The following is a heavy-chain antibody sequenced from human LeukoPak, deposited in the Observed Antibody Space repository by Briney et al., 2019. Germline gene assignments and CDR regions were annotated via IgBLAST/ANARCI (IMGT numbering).Heavy chain of an antibody. V-gene: IGHV1-2*02. CDR1: GYIFTSYY. J-gene: IGHJ5*02. D-gene: IGHD3-10*01. Sequence: ASVKVSCKASGYIFTSYYMHWVRQAPGQGLEWMGWINPNSGGTNYAQKFQGRVTMTRDTSISTAYMELSRLRSDDTAVYYCARRVWTSSYGSGSYYTPKWFDPWGQGTLVTVSS. CDR3: ARRVWTSSYGSGSYYTPKWFDP. CDR2: INPNSGGT.